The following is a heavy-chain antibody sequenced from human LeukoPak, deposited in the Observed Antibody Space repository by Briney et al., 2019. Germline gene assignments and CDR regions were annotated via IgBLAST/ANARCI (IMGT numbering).Heavy chain of an antibody. CDR2: IYYSGST. Sequence: SETLSLTCTVSGGSISSGGYYWSWIRQHPGKGLEWIGYIYYSGSTYYNPSLKSRVTISVDTSKNQFSLKLSSVTAADTAVYYCAREKAAGRLIWGQGTMVTVSS. CDR3: AREKAAGRLI. D-gene: IGHD6-13*01. V-gene: IGHV4-31*03. CDR1: GGSISSGGYY. J-gene: IGHJ3*02.